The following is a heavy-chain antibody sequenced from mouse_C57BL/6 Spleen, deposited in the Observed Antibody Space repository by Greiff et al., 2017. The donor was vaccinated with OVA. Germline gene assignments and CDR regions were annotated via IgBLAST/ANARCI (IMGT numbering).Heavy chain of an antibody. CDR1: GYSITSGYY. Sequence: VQLQQSGPGLVKPSQSLSLTCSVTGYSITSGYYWNWIRQFPGNKLEWMGYISYDGSNNYNPSLKNRISITRDTSKNQFFLKLNSVTTEDTATYYCARRYDYHFDYWGQGTTLTVSS. D-gene: IGHD2-4*01. CDR2: ISYDGSN. V-gene: IGHV3-6*01. CDR3: ARRYDYHFDY. J-gene: IGHJ2*01.